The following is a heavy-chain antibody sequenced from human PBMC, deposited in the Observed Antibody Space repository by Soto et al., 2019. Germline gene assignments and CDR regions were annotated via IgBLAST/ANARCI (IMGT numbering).Heavy chain of an antibody. D-gene: IGHD2-21*02. CDR3: ARASYCGGDCRPNGEFFDI. CDR2: IYYSGST. V-gene: IGHV4-30-4*08. Sequence: TLSLSCTVCGGSVSSGSYYWSLIRQPPGKGLEWIGYIYYSGSTYYNPSLKSRVTISVDTSKNQFSLKLSSVTAADTAVYYCARASYCGGDCRPNGEFFDIWGQGTMVTVSS. CDR1: GGSVSSGSYY. J-gene: IGHJ3*02.